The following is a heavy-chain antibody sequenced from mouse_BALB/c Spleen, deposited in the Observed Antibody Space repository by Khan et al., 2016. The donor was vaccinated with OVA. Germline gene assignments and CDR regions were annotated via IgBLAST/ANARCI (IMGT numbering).Heavy chain of an antibody. Sequence: QVQLNQSGAELVKTGASVKLSCKASGYTFSSYYLYWVKQRPGQGLEWIGEINPNNGDSNFNEKFKSKATLTVDRFSYTAYMQLSSLTSEDSAVYYCTRSGYGSFAYWGQRTLVTVSA. V-gene: IGHV1S81*02. CDR2: INPNNGDS. J-gene: IGHJ3*01. CDR3: TRSGYGSFAY. D-gene: IGHD2-2*01. CDR1: GYTFSSYY.